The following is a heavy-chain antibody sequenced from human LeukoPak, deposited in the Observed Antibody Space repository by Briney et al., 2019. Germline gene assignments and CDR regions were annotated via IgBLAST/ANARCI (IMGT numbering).Heavy chain of an antibody. CDR2: ISWNSGSI. J-gene: IGHJ3*02. D-gene: IGHD5-12*01. CDR1: GFTFDDYA. V-gene: IGHV3-9*01. Sequence: PGRSLRLSCAASGFTFDDYAMHWVRQAPGKGLEWVSGISWNSGSIGYADSVKGRFTISRDNAKNSLYLQMNSLRAEDTALYYCAKVIGDDSGYDYRNDAFDIWGQGTMVTVSS. CDR3: AKVIGDDSGYDYRNDAFDI.